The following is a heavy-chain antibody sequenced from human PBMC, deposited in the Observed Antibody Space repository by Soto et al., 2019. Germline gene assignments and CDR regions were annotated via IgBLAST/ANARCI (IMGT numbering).Heavy chain of an antibody. D-gene: IGHD5-12*01. J-gene: IGHJ3*02. V-gene: IGHV1-18*01. CDR1: GYTFTSYG. CDR3: ARDLGREEVALGAFDI. Sequence: QVQLVQSGAEVKKPGASVKVSCKASGYTFTSYGISWVRQAPGQGLEWMGWISAYNGNTNYAQKLQGRVTMTTDTXTXIAYMELRSLRSDDTAVYYCARDLGREEVALGAFDIWGQGTMVTVSS. CDR2: ISAYNGNT.